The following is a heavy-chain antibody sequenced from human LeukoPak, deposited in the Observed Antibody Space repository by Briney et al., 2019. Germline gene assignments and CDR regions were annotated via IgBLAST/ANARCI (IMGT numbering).Heavy chain of an antibody. V-gene: IGHV1-2*02. CDR1: GYTFTGYY. CDR2: INPNSGGT. Sequence: GASVKVSCKASGYTFTGYYMHWVRQAPGQGLEWMGWINPNSGGTNCRVTMTRDTSISTAYMELSRLRSDDTAVYYCARVPGQKGFYMDVWGKGTTVTVSS. J-gene: IGHJ6*03. CDR3: ARVPGQKGFYMDV.